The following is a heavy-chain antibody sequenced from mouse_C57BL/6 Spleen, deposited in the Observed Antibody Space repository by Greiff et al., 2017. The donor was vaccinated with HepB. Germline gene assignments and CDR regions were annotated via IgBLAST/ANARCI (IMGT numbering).Heavy chain of an antibody. J-gene: IGHJ1*03. V-gene: IGHV1-81*01. D-gene: IGHD4-1*01. CDR3: ARRLLTGTLWYFDV. CDR2: IYPRSGNT. CDR1: GYTFTSYG. Sequence: VQLQQSGAELARPGASVKLSCKASGYTFTSYGISWVKQRTGQGLEWIGEIYPRSGNTYYNEKFKGKATLTADKSSSTAYMELRSLTSEDSAVYFCARRLLTGTLWYFDVWGTGTKVTVSS.